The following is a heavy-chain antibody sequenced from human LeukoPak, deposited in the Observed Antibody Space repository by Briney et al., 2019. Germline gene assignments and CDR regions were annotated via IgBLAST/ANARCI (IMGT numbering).Heavy chain of an antibody. J-gene: IGHJ6*04. Sequence: GGSLRLSCAASGFTFSSYAMSWVRQAPEKGLEWVGFIRRKGYGGTTEYAPSVKGRFIISRDDSKSTAYLQMNSLKTEDTAVYYCTRDHDFWSGPFDVWGKGTTVTVSS. CDR1: GFTFSSYA. CDR3: TRDHDFWSGPFDV. V-gene: IGHV3-49*04. D-gene: IGHD3-3*01. CDR2: IRRKGYGGTT.